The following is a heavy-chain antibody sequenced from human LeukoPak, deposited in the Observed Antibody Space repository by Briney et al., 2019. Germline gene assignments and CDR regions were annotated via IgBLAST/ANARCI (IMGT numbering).Heavy chain of an antibody. Sequence: ASVKVSCKVSGYTLTELSMHWVRQAPGRGLEWMGGFDPEDGETIYAQKFQGRVTMTEDTSTDTAYMELSSLRSEDTAVYYCATACYYDSSGYYPLGYWGQGTLVTVSS. D-gene: IGHD3-22*01. CDR1: GYTLTELS. CDR2: FDPEDGET. V-gene: IGHV1-24*01. CDR3: ATACYYDSSGYYPLGY. J-gene: IGHJ4*02.